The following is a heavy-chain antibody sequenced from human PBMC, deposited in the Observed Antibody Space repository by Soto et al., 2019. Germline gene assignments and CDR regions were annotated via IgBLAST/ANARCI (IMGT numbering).Heavy chain of an antibody. J-gene: IGHJ3*02. CDR1: GGSITSRSNY. Sequence: PSETLSLTCSVSGGSITSRSNYWGWIRQAPGKGLECIGNFYYGVNTYYNPSLKSRVTISMDTSKNQLSLQLSSVTAADTAVYYCARLQYTVVTALDIWGQGAMVTVSS. CDR3: ARLQYTVVTALDI. D-gene: IGHD2-15*01. V-gene: IGHV4-39*07. CDR2: FYYGVNT.